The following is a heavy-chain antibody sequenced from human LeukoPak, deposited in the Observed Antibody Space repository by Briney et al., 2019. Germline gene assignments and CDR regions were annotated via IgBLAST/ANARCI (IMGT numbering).Heavy chain of an antibody. CDR2: INPSGGST. CDR3: ARGSRIGATTYLYYFDY. J-gene: IGHJ4*02. D-gene: IGHD1-1*01. V-gene: IGHV1-46*01. Sequence: ASVKVSCKASGYTFTSYYMHWVRQAPGQGLEWMGIINPSGGSTSYAQKFQGRVTMTRDTSTSTVHMELSRLGSEDTAVYYCARGSRIGATTYLYYFDYWGQGTLVTVSS. CDR1: GYTFTSYY.